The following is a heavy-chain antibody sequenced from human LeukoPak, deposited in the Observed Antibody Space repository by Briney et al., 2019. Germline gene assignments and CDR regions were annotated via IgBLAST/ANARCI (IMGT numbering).Heavy chain of an antibody. CDR2: IHPGNSDI. CDR1: GYSFTNYW. V-gene: IGHV5-51*01. D-gene: IGHD4-17*01. Sequence: GESLKISRKGSGYSFTNYWVAWVRQMPGKGLEWMGIIHPGNSDIRYSPSFQGQVTISADKSITTAYLQWSSLKASDTAIYYCARRSHYYGDYDYWGQGTLVTVSS. J-gene: IGHJ4*02. CDR3: ARRSHYYGDYDY.